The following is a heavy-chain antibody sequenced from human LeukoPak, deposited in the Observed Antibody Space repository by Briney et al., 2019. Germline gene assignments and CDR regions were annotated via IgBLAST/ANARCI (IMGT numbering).Heavy chain of an antibody. CDR2: INHSGST. D-gene: IGHD3-22*01. J-gene: IGHJ4*02. CDR1: GGSFSGYY. CDR3: AREAGHYYDRKFDY. Sequence: PSVTLSLTCAVYGGSFSGYYWSWIRQPPGKGLEWIGEINHSGSTNYNPSLKSRVTISVDTSKNQFSLKLSSVTAADTAVYYCAREAGHYYDRKFDYWGQGTLVTVSS. V-gene: IGHV4-34*01.